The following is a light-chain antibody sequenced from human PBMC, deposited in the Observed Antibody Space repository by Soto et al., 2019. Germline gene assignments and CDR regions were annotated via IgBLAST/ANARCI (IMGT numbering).Light chain of an antibody. CDR1: HSVRSSY. CDR2: GAS. J-gene: IGKJ2*01. V-gene: IGKV3-20*01. CDR3: QQYGSSPPYT. Sequence: IVLTQSPGTLSLSPGERATLSCRASHSVRSSYLAWYQQNPGQAPRLLLYGASSRATGIPDRFSGSGSGTDFTLTISRLEPEDFAVYYCQQYGSSPPYTFGQATKLEIK.